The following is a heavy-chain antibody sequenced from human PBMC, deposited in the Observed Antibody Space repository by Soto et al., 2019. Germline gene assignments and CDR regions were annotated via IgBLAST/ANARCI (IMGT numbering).Heavy chain of an antibody. J-gene: IGHJ6*02. Sequence: PSETLSLTCTVSGGSISSYYWSWIRQPPGKGLEWIGYIYYSGSTNYNPSLKSRVTISVDTSKNQFSLKLSSVTAADTAVYYCARVKYYGSGSYYKIGSGYYQTYGMDVWGQGTTVTVSS. CDR1: GGSISSYY. D-gene: IGHD3-10*01. V-gene: IGHV4-59*01. CDR2: IYYSGST. CDR3: ARVKYYGSGSYYKIGSGYYQTYGMDV.